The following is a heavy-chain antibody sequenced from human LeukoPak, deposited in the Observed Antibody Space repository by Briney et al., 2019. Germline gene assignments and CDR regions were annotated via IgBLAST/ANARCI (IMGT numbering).Heavy chain of an antibody. CDR2: ISGSGGST. CDR1: GFTFSSYA. J-gene: IGHJ5*02. D-gene: IGHD2-2*01. Sequence: SGGSLRLSCAASGFTFSSYAMSWVRQAPGKGLEWVSAISGSGGSTYYADSVKGRFTISRDNSKNTLYLQMNSLRAEDTAVYYCAKDQASVVPAARPNWFDPWGQGTLVTVSS. V-gene: IGHV3-23*01. CDR3: AKDQASVVPAARPNWFDP.